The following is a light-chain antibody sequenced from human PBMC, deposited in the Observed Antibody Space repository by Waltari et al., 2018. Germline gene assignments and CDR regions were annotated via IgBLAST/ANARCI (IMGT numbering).Light chain of an antibody. CDR2: KDI. CDR3: QSADSSGTLVV. J-gene: IGLJ2*01. Sequence: SYELTQPPSVSVSPGQTATITCSGDALPNQYAYWYQQKPGQAPVLVISKDIERPSGIPERFSGSSSGTTVTLTISGVQAEDEADYYCQSADSSGTLVVFGGGTKLTVL. V-gene: IGLV3-25*03. CDR1: ALPNQY.